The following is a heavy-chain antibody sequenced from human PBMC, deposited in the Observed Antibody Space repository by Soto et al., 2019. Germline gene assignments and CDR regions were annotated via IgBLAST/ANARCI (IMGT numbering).Heavy chain of an antibody. V-gene: IGHV1-69*06. J-gene: IGHJ4*02. Sequence: QVQLVQSGAEVKKPGSSVKVSCKASGGTFSSYAISWVRQAPGQGLEWMGGIIPIFGTANYAQKFQGRVTITADTSTSTAYMERSSLRFYDSGVYYCARAASRFPPTYYYEDWGQGTLVTVSS. CDR3: ARAASRFPPTYYYED. CDR2: IIPIFGTA. CDR1: GGTFSSYA. D-gene: IGHD2-21*01.